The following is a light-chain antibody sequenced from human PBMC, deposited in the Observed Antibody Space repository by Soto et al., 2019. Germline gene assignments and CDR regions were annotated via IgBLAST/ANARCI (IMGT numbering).Light chain of an antibody. Sequence: EIVMTQSPATLSVSPGDRATLYCRAGQNFSSNLAWYQQKFGQAPTLLIYGASTRATGIPARFSGSGSGTEFSLTISSLQSEDFAVYYCQQYDNWPPLTFGGGTKVEIK. J-gene: IGKJ4*01. V-gene: IGKV3-15*01. CDR3: QQYDNWPPLT. CDR1: QNFSSN. CDR2: GAS.